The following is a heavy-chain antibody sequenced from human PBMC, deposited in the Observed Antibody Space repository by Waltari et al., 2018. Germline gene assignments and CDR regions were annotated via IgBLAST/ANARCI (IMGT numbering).Heavy chain of an antibody. J-gene: IGHJ4*02. V-gene: IGHV1-8*01. CDR3: ARGGITIFGVVTKGNFDY. CDR1: GYTFTSYD. D-gene: IGHD3-3*01. Sequence: QVQLVQSGAEVKKPGASVKVSCKASGYTFTSYDINWVRQATGQGLEWMGWRNPNSGNTGYAQKFQGRVTMTRNTSISTAYMELSSLRSEDTAVYYCARGGITIFGVVTKGNFDYWGQGTLVTVSS. CDR2: RNPNSGNT.